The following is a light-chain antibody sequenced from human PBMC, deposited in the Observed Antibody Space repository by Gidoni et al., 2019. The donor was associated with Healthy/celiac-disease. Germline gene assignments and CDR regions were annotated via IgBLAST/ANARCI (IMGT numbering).Light chain of an antibody. J-gene: IGLJ2*01. CDR2: RNN. Sequence: QSVLTQPPSASGTPGPRVTLSCSGSSSNIGSNYVYWYQQLPGTAPKLLIDRNNQRPSGVPDRFSGSKSGTSASLAISGLRSEDEADYYCAAWDDSLSGVVFGGGTKLTVL. CDR3: AAWDDSLSGVV. CDR1: SSNIGSNY. V-gene: IGLV1-47*01.